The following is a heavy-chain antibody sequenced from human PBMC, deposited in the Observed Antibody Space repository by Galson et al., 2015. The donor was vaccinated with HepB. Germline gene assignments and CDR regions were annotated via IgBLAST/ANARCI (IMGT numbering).Heavy chain of an antibody. CDR3: ARAPLTAGSGWYLY. V-gene: IGHV1-46*02. D-gene: IGHD6-19*01. Sequence: SVTVSCKASENTFNSYYIHWVRQAPGQGLEWMGIINPGSGSTSYAQKFQGRVTMTRDTSTSAVYMELSSLRSEDTAIYYCARAPLTAGSGWYLYWGQGTLVSVSS. CDR2: INPGSGST. J-gene: IGHJ4*02. CDR1: ENTFNSYY.